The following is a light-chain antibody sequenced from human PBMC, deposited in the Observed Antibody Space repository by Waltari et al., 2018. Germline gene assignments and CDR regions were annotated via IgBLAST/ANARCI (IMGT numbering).Light chain of an antibody. CDR2: DVS. V-gene: IGLV2-14*03. CDR1: SSDVGGYNY. Sequence: QSALTQPASVSGSPGQSITISCTGTSSDVGGYNYVSWYQQTPGTAPKLMIDDVSNRPSGVSDRCSGSKSGTTASLTISGLQAEDEADYYCSSYASTSPYVFGTGTKVTVL. CDR3: SSYASTSPYV. J-gene: IGLJ1*01.